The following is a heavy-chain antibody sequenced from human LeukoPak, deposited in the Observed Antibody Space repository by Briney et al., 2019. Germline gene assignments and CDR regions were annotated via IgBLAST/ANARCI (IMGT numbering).Heavy chain of an antibody. J-gene: IGHJ5*02. D-gene: IGHD1-14*01. Sequence: GASVKVSCKASGYTFTSYYMHWVRQAPGQGLEWMGIINPSGGSTSYAQKFQGRVTMTRDTSTSTVYMELSSLRSGDTAVYYCARAPAEANWFDPWGQGTLVTVSS. CDR2: INPSGGST. CDR3: ARAPAEANWFDP. CDR1: GYTFTSYY. V-gene: IGHV1-46*01.